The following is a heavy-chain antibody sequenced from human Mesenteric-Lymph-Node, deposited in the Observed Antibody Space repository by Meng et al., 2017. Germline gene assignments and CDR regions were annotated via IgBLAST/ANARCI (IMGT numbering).Heavy chain of an antibody. V-gene: IGHV3-30*01. Sequence: GESLKISCGSSEFVLSHSPMHWVRQAPGKGLEWVAGIQHDGSATHYPDSLKGRFTISRDNSKNTVYLQMNSLRPEDAAVYYCAREKGSSGRAGWFDPWGQGNLVTVSS. D-gene: IGHD6-19*01. CDR2: IQHDGSAT. CDR1: EFVLSHSP. CDR3: AREKGSSGRAGWFDP. J-gene: IGHJ5*02.